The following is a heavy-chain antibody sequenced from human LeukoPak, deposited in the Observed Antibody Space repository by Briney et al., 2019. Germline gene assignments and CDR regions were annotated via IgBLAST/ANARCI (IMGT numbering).Heavy chain of an antibody. J-gene: IGHJ5*02. V-gene: IGHV3-21*01. Sequence: PGESLRLSCAASGFTFSSYSMNWVRQAPGKGLEWVSSISSSSSYIYYADSVKGRFTISRDNAKNSLYLQMNSLRAEDTAVYYCAREGPYYYDSSGSFDPWGQGTLVTVSS. CDR1: GFTFSSYS. D-gene: IGHD3-22*01. CDR2: ISSSSSYI. CDR3: AREGPYYYDSSGSFDP.